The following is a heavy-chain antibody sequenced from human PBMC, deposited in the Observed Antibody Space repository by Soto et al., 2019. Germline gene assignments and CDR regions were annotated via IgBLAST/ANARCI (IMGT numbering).Heavy chain of an antibody. Sequence: QITLKESGPTLVKPTQTLTLTCTFSGFSLTTPAVGVGWIRQPPGKALEWLALVYWDDDKRYNIFLRSRLAITKDTSKNQVVLTMTNMDPVDTATYYCAHAAFGEFVGSFGYWGQGTLVTVSS. CDR2: VYWDDDK. D-gene: IGHD3-10*01. CDR1: GFSLTTPAVG. J-gene: IGHJ4*02. CDR3: AHAAFGEFVGSFGY. V-gene: IGHV2-5*02.